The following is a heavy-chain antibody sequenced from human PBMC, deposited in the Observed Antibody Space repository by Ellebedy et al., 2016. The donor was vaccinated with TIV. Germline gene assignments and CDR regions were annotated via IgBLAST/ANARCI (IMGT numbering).Heavy chain of an antibody. V-gene: IGHV3-21*01. D-gene: IGHD2/OR15-2a*01. CDR1: GFTLKNFS. Sequence: GESLKISCTASGFTLKNFSLNWVRQAPGKGLEWVASSTGPLQYIHYAESVRGRFTISRDNARNCLFLQMDSLRAEDTAVYYCARDRGERGLLSFFDLWGQGTLVTVST. CDR3: ARDRGERGLLSFFDL. J-gene: IGHJ4*02. CDR2: STGPLQYI.